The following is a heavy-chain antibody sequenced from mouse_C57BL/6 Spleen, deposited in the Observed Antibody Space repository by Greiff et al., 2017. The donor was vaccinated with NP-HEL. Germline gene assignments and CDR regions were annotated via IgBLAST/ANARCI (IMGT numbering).Heavy chain of an antibody. Sequence: VQLQQSEAELVMPGASVKLSCKASGYTFTDYWMHWVKQRPGQGLEWIGEIDPSDSYTNYNQKFKGKSTLTVDKSSSTAYMQLSSLTSYDSAVYDCSRDGTGLDYWGQGTTLTVSS. CDR2: IDPSDSYT. CDR3: SRDGTGLDY. V-gene: IGHV1-69*01. J-gene: IGHJ2*01. D-gene: IGHD4-1*01. CDR1: GYTFTDYW.